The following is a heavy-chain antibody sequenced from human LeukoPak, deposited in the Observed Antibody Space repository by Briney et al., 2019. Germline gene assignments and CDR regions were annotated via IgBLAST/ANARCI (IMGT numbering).Heavy chain of an antibody. V-gene: IGHV3-66*02. D-gene: IGHD3-22*01. Sequence: PGGSLRLSCAASGFSVSSNYISWVRQAPGKGLEWVSVIYSGGSTYYADSVRGRFTISRDNSKNTLYLQMHSLRAEDTAVYYCASSSLAKYYYDSSGYYYFDYWGQGTLVTVSS. CDR3: ASSSLAKYYYDSSGYYYFDY. J-gene: IGHJ4*02. CDR1: GFSVSSNY. CDR2: IYSGGST.